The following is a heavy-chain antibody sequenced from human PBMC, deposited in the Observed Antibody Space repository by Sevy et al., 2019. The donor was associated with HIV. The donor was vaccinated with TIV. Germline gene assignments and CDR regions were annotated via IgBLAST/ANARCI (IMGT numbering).Heavy chain of an antibody. CDR2: IRYDGNDK. J-gene: IGHJ6*02. Sequence: GGSLRLSCLASGFIFNSQDMHWVRQTPGKGLEWVAFIRYDGNDKYYVDSVKGRFTISRDNSKNTLYLQMNSLRAGDSGIYYCAKEGYYDILTGRHDGGMDVWGQGTTVTVSS. D-gene: IGHD3-9*01. CDR3: AKEGYYDILTGRHDGGMDV. CDR1: GFIFNSQD. V-gene: IGHV3-30*02.